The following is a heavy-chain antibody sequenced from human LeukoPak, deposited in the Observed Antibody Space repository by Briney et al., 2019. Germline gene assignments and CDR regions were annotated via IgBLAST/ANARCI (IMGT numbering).Heavy chain of an antibody. Sequence: GGSLRLSCAASGFTFSSYAMSLVRQAPGQGLEWVSAISGSGGSTYYADSVKGRFTISRDNSKNTLYLQMNSLRAEDTAVYYCAKVRSYGVAPFDYWGQGTLVTVSS. CDR3: AKVRSYGVAPFDY. J-gene: IGHJ4*02. D-gene: IGHD5-18*01. CDR2: ISGSGGST. CDR1: GFTFSSYA. V-gene: IGHV3-23*01.